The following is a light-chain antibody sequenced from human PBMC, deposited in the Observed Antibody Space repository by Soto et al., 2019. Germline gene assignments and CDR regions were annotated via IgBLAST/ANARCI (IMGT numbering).Light chain of an antibody. V-gene: IGKV3-15*01. CDR3: QQYNNWPMWT. CDR1: QSITRN. J-gene: IGKJ1*01. CDR2: GAS. Sequence: ERGMTQSPTTLSVAPGERAPLSCRASQSITRNLAWYQQSPGQAPRLLIYGASTRATGIPARFSGSGSGTEFTLTINSLQSEDFAVYYCQQYNNWPMWTSGQRAKVDI.